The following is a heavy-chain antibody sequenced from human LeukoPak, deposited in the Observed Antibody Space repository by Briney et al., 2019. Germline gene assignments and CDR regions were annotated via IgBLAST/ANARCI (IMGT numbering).Heavy chain of an antibody. CDR3: AKGHGCDRPDNSGCPFDY. CDR1: GYSFTSYW. D-gene: IGHD6-19*01. Sequence: GESLKISCKGSGYSFTSYWIGWVRQMPGKGLEWMGIIYPGDSDTRYSPSFQGQVTISVDKSISTAYLQWSSLMASGTAIYYCAKGHGCDRPDNSGCPFDYWGQGTLVTVSS. J-gene: IGHJ4*02. V-gene: IGHV5-51*01. CDR2: IYPGDSDT.